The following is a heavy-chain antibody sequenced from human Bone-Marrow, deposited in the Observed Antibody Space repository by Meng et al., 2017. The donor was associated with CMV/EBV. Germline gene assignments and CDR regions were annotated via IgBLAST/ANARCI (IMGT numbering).Heavy chain of an antibody. Sequence: SPSCAPLEFTFTSYARGWVRQDPGQGLGWVSSISCSGGSTFYADSVKRRFTISRDNSKNALYLQMSSLRAEDTAVYYCAKRGGDYWGQGTLVTVSS. CDR3: AKRGGDY. V-gene: IGHV3-23*01. CDR1: EFTFTSYA. CDR2: ISCSGGST. J-gene: IGHJ4*02. D-gene: IGHD1-26*01.